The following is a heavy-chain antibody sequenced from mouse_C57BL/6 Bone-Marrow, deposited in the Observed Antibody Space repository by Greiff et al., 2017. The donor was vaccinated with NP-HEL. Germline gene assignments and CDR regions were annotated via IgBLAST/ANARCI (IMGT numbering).Heavy chain of an antibody. CDR3: ARGYYYYGSSYRGDRDYYAMDY. CDR1: GYTFTSYW. J-gene: IGHJ4*01. V-gene: IGHV1-59*01. D-gene: IGHD1-1*01. CDR2: IDPSDSYT. Sequence: QVHVKQPGAELVRPGTSVKLSCKASGYTFTSYWMHWVKQRPGQGLEWIGVIDPSDSYTNYNQKFKGKATLTVDTSSSTAYMQLSSLTSEDSAVYYCARGYYYYGSSYRGDRDYYAMDYWGQGTSVTVSS.